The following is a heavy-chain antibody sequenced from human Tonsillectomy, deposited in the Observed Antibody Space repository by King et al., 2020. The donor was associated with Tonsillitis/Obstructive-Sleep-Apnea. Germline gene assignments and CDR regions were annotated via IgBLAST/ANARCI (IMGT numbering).Heavy chain of an antibody. CDR3: AKEAVVVPAAMFAEDFQH. D-gene: IGHD2-2*01. CDR1: GFTFSSYG. J-gene: IGHJ1*01. CDR2: ISYDGSNK. Sequence: VQLVESGGGVVQPGRSLRLSCAASGFTFSSYGMHWVRQAPGKGLEWVAVISYDGSNKYYADSVKGRFTISRDNSKNTLYLQMNSLRAEDTAVYYCAKEAVVVPAAMFAEDFQHWGQGTLVTVSS. V-gene: IGHV3-30*18.